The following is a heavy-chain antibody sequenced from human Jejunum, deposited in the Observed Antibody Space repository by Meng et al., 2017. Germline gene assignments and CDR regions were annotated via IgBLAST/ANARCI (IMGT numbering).Heavy chain of an antibody. Sequence: QIQLQQSGPGVVKPLQTLSHTCAMSWDSVSSNSAGWNWIRQSPSKGLEWLGRTYYRSKWYIDYAVSVKSRITINPDTSTNQFSLHLNSVTPEDTAVYYCAGGGLVRSTRGYFDYWGQGTLVTVSS. CDR2: TYYRSKWYI. CDR1: WDSVSSNSAG. V-gene: IGHV6-1*01. D-gene: IGHD1-26*01. CDR3: AGGGLVRSTRGYFDY. J-gene: IGHJ4*02.